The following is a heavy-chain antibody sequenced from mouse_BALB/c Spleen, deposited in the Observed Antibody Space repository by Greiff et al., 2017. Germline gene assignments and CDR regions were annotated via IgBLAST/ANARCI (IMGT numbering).Heavy chain of an antibody. CDR2: IYPGNGDT. CDR3: ARRSYYYAMDY. Sequence: LQQPGAELVKPGASVKMSCKASGYTFTSYNMHWVKQTPGQGLEWIGAIYPGNGDTSYNQKFKGKATLTADKSSSTAYMQLSSLTSEDSAVYYCARRSYYYAMDYWGQGTSVTVSS. V-gene: IGHV1-12*01. CDR1: GYTFTSYN. J-gene: IGHJ4*01.